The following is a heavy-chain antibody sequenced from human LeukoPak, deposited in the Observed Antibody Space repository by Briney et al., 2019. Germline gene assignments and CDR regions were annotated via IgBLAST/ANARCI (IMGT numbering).Heavy chain of an antibody. D-gene: IGHD2-2*01. Sequence: SGTLSLTCAVSGGSISSSNWWSWVRQPPGKGLEWIGEIYHSGSTNYNPSLKSRVTISVDTSKNQFPLKLSSVTAADTAVYYCARDQILGYCSSTSCYRGGFDPWGQGTLVTVSS. CDR2: IYHSGST. V-gene: IGHV4-4*02. CDR1: GGSISSSNW. CDR3: ARDQILGYCSSTSCYRGGFDP. J-gene: IGHJ5*02.